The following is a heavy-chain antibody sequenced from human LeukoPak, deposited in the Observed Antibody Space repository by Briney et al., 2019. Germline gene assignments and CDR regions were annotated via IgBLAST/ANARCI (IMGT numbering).Heavy chain of an antibody. CDR3: ARGRGGDYVPSRFDF. Sequence: VMLGGSLRLSCSASGFACSGFAMGWVRHAPGKVLEGVSIISGSGGNRYYADSVEGRFTISRDNSNNTLSLQMNSLRGDDTALYYCARGRGGDYVPSRFDFWGQGTLVIVSS. CDR2: ISGSGGNR. CDR1: GFACSGFA. D-gene: IGHD4-17*01. J-gene: IGHJ4*02. V-gene: IGHV3-23*01.